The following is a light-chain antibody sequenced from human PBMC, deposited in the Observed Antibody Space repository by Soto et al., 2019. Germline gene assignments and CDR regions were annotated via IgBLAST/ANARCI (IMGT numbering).Light chain of an antibody. J-gene: IGKJ4*01. V-gene: IGKV1-39*01. CDR1: QSISIA. CDR2: SAS. Sequence: DILLTQSPSSLPASVGDRVTITCRASQSISIALNWYQRKPGKAPRLLIYSASNLQSGVPPRFSGSGSGTEFTLSINSLQPEDFATYFCQQSYTTPTFGGGTRVEVE. CDR3: QQSYTTPT.